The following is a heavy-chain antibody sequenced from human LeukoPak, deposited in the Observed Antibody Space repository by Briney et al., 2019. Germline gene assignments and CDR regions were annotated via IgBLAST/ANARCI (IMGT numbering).Heavy chain of an antibody. CDR1: GFTFSSYG. CDR3: AKNLRGSSSGSN. Sequence: GGSLRLSCAASGFTFSSYGMHWVRQAPGKGLEWVAVISYDGSNKYYADSVKGRFTISRDNSKSTLYLQMNSLRAGGTAVYYCAKNLRGSSSGSNWGQGTLVTVSS. D-gene: IGHD6-6*01. CDR2: ISYDGSNK. J-gene: IGHJ4*02. V-gene: IGHV3-30*18.